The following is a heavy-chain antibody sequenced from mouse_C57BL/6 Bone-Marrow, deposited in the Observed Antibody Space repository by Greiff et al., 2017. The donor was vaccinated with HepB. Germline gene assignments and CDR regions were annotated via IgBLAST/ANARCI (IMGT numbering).Heavy chain of an antibody. CDR1: GFSLTSYG. J-gene: IGHJ4*01. D-gene: IGHD1-1*01. CDR3: ARRIYPYAMDY. Sequence: VKLVESGPGLVQPSQSLSITCTVSGFSLTSYGVHWVRQSPGKGLEWLGVIWSGGSTDYSAAFISRLSISKDNSKSQVFFKMNSLQADDTAIYYCARRIYPYAMDYWGQGTSVTVSS. CDR2: IWSGGST. V-gene: IGHV2-2*01.